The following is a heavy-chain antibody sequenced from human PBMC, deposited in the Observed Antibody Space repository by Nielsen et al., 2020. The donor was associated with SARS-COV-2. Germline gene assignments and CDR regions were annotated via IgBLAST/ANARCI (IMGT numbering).Heavy chain of an antibody. J-gene: IGHJ5*02. CDR3: AKDHLRGAPRYNWFDP. CDR1: GFTFSSYG. V-gene: IGHV3-30*18. CDR2: ISYDGSNK. D-gene: IGHD3-10*01. Sequence: GGSLRLSCAASGFTFSSYGMHWVRQAPGKGLEWVAVISYDGSNKYYADSVKGRFTISRDNSKNTLYPQMNSLRAEDTAVYYCAKDHLRGAPRYNWFDPWGQGTLVTVSS.